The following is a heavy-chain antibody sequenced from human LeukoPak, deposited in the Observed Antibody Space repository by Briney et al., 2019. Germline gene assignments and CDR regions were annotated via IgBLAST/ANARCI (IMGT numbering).Heavy chain of an antibody. CDR2: INWNGGST. CDR3: ARDRGLTYYYDSSGYRPMDV. J-gene: IGHJ6*03. Sequence: GGSLRLSCAASGFTFDDYGMSWVRQAPGKGLEWVSGINWNGGSTGYADSVKGRFTISRDNAKNSLYLQMNSLRAEDTAVYHCARDRGLTYYYDSSGYRPMDVWGKGTTVTVSS. V-gene: IGHV3-20*01. D-gene: IGHD3-22*01. CDR1: GFTFDDYG.